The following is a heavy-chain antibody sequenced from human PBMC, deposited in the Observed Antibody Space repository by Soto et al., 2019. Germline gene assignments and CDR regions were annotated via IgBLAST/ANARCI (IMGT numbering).Heavy chain of an antibody. J-gene: IGHJ4*02. D-gene: IGHD3-3*01. V-gene: IGHV1-8*01. CDR3: AGRFWSGQPTGFDY. CDR1: GYTFTSYD. Sequence: GASVKVSCKASGYTFTSYDINWVRQATGQGLEWMGWMNPNSGNTGYAQKFQGRVTMTRNTSISTAYMELSSLRSEDTAVYYCAGRFWSGQPTGFDYWGQGTLVTVSS. CDR2: MNPNSGNT.